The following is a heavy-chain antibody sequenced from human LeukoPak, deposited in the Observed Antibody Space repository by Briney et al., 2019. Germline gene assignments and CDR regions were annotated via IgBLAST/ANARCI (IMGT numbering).Heavy chain of an antibody. Sequence: PGGSLRLSCAASGFTFSSSTMTWVRQAPGKGLEWVSAISGSGGSTYYADSVKGRFTISRDNSKNTLYLQMNSLRAEDTAVYYCAEDSRGTVAGSFDYWGQGTLVTVSS. V-gene: IGHV3-23*01. J-gene: IGHJ4*02. D-gene: IGHD6-19*01. CDR2: ISGSGGST. CDR1: GFTFSSST. CDR3: AEDSRGTVAGSFDY.